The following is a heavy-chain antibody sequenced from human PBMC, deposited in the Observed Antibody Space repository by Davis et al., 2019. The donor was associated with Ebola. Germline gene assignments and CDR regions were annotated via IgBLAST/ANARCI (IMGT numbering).Heavy chain of an antibody. CDR2: ISGSGGST. V-gene: IGHV3-23*01. Sequence: GESLKISCAASGFTFSSYAMSWVRQAPGKGLEWVSAISGSGGSTYYADSVKGRFTISRDNSKNTLYLQMNSLRAEDTAVYYCAKDRGYSYGYAFDIWGQGTMVTVSS. CDR1: GFTFSSYA. CDR3: AKDRGYSYGYAFDI. D-gene: IGHD5-18*01. J-gene: IGHJ3*02.